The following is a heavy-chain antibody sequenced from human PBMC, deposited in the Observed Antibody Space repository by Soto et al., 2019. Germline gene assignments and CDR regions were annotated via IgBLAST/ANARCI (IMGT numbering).Heavy chain of an antibody. CDR3: ARGYCSSTSCLDYYMDV. CDR1: SGSISSSNW. D-gene: IGHD2-2*01. V-gene: IGHV4-4*02. J-gene: IGHJ6*03. Sequence: PSETLSLTCAVSSGSISSSNWWSWVRQPPGKGLEWIGEIYHSGSTNYNPSLKSRVTISVDKSKNQFSLKLSSVTAADTAVYYCARGYCSSTSCLDYYMDVWGKRTTVTVSS. CDR2: IYHSGST.